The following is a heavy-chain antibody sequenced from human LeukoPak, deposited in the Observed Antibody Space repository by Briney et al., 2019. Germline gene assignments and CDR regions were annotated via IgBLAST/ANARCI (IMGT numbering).Heavy chain of an antibody. CDR1: GFTVSSNY. Sequence: GGSLRLSCAASGFTVSSNYMSWVRQAPGKGLEWVSSISSRSSYIYYADSVKGRFTISRDNAENSLYLQMNSLRAEDTAVYYCASSKGYSSVWYDYWGQGTLVTVSS. V-gene: IGHV3-21*01. J-gene: IGHJ4*02. CDR3: ASSKGYSSVWYDY. D-gene: IGHD6-19*01. CDR2: ISSRSSYI.